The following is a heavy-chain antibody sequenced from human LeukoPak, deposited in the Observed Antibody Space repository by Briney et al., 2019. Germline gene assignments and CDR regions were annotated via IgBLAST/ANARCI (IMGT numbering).Heavy chain of an antibody. J-gene: IGHJ4*02. Sequence: SETLSLTCTVSGGSISSYYWSWIRQPPGKGLEWIGYIYYSGSTNYNPSLKSRVTISVDTSKNQFSLKLSSVTAADTAVYYCARDGPHYYGSGSLWGQGTLVTVSS. CDR2: IYYSGST. CDR3: ARDGPHYYGSGSL. D-gene: IGHD3-10*01. CDR1: GGSISSYY. V-gene: IGHV4-59*01.